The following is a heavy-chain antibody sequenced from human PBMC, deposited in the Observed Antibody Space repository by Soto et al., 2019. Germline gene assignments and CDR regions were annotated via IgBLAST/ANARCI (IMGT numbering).Heavy chain of an antibody. J-gene: IGHJ4*02. CDR3: ARELFGYSSSWYEIWDY. V-gene: IGHV3-21*01. Sequence: GGSLRLSCAASGFTFSSYSMNWVRQAPGKGLEWVSSISSSSSYINYADSVKGRFTISRDNAKNSLYLQMNSLRAEDTAVYYCARELFGYSSSWYEIWDYWGQGTLVTVSS. D-gene: IGHD6-13*01. CDR1: GFTFSSYS. CDR2: ISSSSSYI.